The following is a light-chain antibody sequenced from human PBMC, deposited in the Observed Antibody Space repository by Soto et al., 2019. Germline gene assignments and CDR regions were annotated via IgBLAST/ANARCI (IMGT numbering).Light chain of an antibody. J-gene: IGLJ2*01. Sequence: SYELTQAPSVSVSPGQTASITCSGDKLGDKYACWYQQKPGQSPVLVIYQDSKRPSGIPERFSGSNSGNTATLTISGTQAMDEADYYCQAWDSSIGAVVFGGGTKLTVL. V-gene: IGLV3-1*01. CDR1: KLGDKY. CDR2: QDS. CDR3: QAWDSSIGAVV.